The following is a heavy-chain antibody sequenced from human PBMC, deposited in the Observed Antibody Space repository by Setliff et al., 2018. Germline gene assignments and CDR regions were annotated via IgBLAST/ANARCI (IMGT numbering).Heavy chain of an antibody. J-gene: IGHJ4*02. Sequence: SETLSLTCIVSGGYIGGTSYYWGWIRQPPGKGLEWIGSIHFRGTTYYNPSLNSQVSISVDTSKNQFSLNLNSVTAADTAVYYCAGVGVTSGWAYWGLGTLVSVSS. V-gene: IGHV4-39*01. CDR3: AGVGVTSGWAY. CDR1: GGYIGGTSYY. D-gene: IGHD6-19*01. CDR2: IHFRGTT.